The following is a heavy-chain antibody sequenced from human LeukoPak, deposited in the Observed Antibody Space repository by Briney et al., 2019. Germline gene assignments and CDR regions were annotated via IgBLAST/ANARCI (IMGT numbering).Heavy chain of an antibody. J-gene: IGHJ6*02. D-gene: IGHD3-9*01. CDR2: ISSSSSYI. V-gene: IGHV3-21*01. CDR1: GFTFSDLW. CDR3: ARTYDILTGYKGMDV. Sequence: GGSLRLSCAASGFTFSDLWMIWVRQAPGKGLEWVSSISSSSSYIYYADSVKGRFTISRDNAKNSLYLQMNSLRAEDTAVYYCARTYDILTGYKGMDVWGQGTTVTVSS.